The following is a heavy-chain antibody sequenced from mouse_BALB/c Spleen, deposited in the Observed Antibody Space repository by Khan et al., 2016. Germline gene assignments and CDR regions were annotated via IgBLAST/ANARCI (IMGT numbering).Heavy chain of an antibody. CDR1: GYTFTSYY. CDR3: TRAGYDYPFAY. CDR2: INPSNGDT. V-gene: IGHV1S81*02. Sequence: QVQLQQSGAELVKPGASVKLSCKASGYTFTSYYMYWVKQRPGQGLEWIGEINPSNGDTNFNERFKSKATLPVDKSSSTTYMQFSSLTSEDSAVYYCTRAGYDYPFAYWGQGTLVTVSA. J-gene: IGHJ3*01. D-gene: IGHD2-4*01.